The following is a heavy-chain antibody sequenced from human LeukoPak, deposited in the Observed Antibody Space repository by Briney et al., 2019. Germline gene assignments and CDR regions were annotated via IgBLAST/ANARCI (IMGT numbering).Heavy chain of an antibody. J-gene: IGHJ4*02. CDR2: IYSGGST. D-gene: IGHD3-16*02. V-gene: IGHV3-53*05. CDR1: GFTFSSYG. CDR3: ARISEVNRFFDY. Sequence: PGRSLRLSCVASGFTFSSYGMHWVRQAPGKGLDWVSVIYSGGSTYYADSVKGRFNISRDNSKNTLYLQMNSLRPEDTAVYYCARISEVNRFFDYWGQGTLVTVSS.